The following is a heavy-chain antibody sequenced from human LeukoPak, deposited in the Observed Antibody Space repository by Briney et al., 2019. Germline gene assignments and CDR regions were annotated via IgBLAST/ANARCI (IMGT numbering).Heavy chain of an antibody. CDR2: IKLDGSAT. CDR1: GFIFSNYW. Sequence: GGSLRLSCAASGFIFSNYWMAWVRQAPGKGLEWVADIKLDGSATYYVDSVKGRFTISRDNARNLLYLQMNSLKTEDTAVYYCTRFPSPPYGDSQDFDYWGRGTLVTVSS. J-gene: IGHJ4*02. V-gene: IGHV3-7*03. D-gene: IGHD4-17*01. CDR3: TRFPSPPYGDSQDFDY.